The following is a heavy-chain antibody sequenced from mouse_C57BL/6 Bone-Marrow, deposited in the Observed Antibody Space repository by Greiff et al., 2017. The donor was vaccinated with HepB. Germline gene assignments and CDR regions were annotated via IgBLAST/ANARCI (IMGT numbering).Heavy chain of an antibody. CDR2: ISSGSSTI. Sequence: DVKLVESGGGLVKPGGSLKLSCAASGFTFSDYGMHWVRQAPEKGLEWVAYISSGSSTIYYADTVKGRFTISRDNAKNTLFLQMTSLRSEDTAMYYCARGSNFYYFDYWGQGTTLTVSS. D-gene: IGHD2-5*01. V-gene: IGHV5-17*01. CDR1: GFTFSDYG. J-gene: IGHJ2*01. CDR3: ARGSNFYYFDY.